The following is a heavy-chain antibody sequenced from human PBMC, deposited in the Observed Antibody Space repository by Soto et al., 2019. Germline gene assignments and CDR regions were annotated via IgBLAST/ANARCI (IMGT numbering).Heavy chain of an antibody. D-gene: IGHD1-1*01. CDR3: ARVGGNWNDDYFDY. Sequence: QVQLVQSGAEVKKPGASVKVSCKASGYTFSDHDINWVRQASGQGPEWLGWMNPNSGDTGYAQNFQGRVTMTGDTSKRTAYMELSSLRSEDTAVYYCARVGGNWNDDYFDYWGQGTLVTVSS. CDR1: GYTFSDHD. V-gene: IGHV1-8*01. J-gene: IGHJ4*02. CDR2: MNPNSGDT.